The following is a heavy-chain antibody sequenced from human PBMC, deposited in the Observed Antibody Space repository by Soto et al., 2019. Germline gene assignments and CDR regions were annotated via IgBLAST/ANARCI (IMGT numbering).Heavy chain of an antibody. CDR2: LIPIFGTA. Sequence: SVKVSCKASGGTFSSYAISWVRPAPGQGLEWMGGLIPIFGTANYAQKFQGRVTITADESTSTAYMELRSLRSEDTAVYYCARTYYYDSSGYYLAYGGQGALVTVSS. CDR3: ARTYYYDSSGYYLAY. J-gene: IGHJ4*02. CDR1: GGTFSSYA. V-gene: IGHV1-69*13. D-gene: IGHD3-22*01.